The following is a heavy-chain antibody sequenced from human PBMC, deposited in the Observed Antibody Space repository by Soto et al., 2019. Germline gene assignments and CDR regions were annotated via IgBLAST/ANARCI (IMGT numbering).Heavy chain of an antibody. CDR1: GYTFNSYG. CDR3: ARDPALGGPFDY. CDR2: INAYNGNT. J-gene: IGHJ4*02. Sequence: QVQLVQSGAEVKKPGASVKVSCKASGYTFNSYGISWVRQAPGQGLEWMGWINAYNGNTKYAQKAQGRVIMTTDTSTSTAYMELRSLRSDDTAVYYCARDPALGGPFDYWGQGTLVTVSS. D-gene: IGHD3-16*01. V-gene: IGHV1-18*01.